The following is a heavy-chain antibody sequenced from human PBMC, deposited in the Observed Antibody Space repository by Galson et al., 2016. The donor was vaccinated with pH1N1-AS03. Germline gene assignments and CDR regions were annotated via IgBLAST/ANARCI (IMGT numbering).Heavy chain of an antibody. Sequence: SVKVSCKASGYKLTHYGFNWVRLAPGQWREWMGWISDYNGNTNYAKSLKGRVTMNPDTSQSTAYMALRSLRSDDTAVYYCARDDGPLYDYDGLDVWGQGTLVTVSS. CDR2: ISDYNGNT. CDR1: GYKLTHYG. J-gene: IGHJ4*02. CDR3: ARDDGPLYDYDGLDV. D-gene: IGHD5/OR15-5a*01. V-gene: IGHV1-18*04.